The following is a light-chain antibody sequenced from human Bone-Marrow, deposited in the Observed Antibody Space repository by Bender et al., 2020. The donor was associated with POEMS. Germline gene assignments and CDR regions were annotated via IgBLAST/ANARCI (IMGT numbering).Light chain of an antibody. V-gene: IGLV2-23*03. CDR2: EGS. CDR3: CSYADSSTFL. CDR1: SSDLGSYNL. Sequence: QPALTQPASVSGSPGQSITISCTGSSSDLGSYNLVSWYQQHPGKAPKLIIYEGSKRPSGVSNRFSASKSVNTASLTISGLQAEDEGDYYCCSYADSSTFLFGGGTKVTVL. J-gene: IGLJ2*01.